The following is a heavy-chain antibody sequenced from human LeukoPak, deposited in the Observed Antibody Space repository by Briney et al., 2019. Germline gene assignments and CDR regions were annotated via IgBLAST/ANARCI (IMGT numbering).Heavy chain of an antibody. CDR3: ARGRGYCSSTSCYPYYYYYMDV. J-gene: IGHJ6*03. CDR2: INHSGST. D-gene: IGHD2-2*01. V-gene: IGHV4-34*01. CDR1: GGSFSGYY. Sequence: PSETLSLTCAVYGGSFSGYYRSWIRQPPGKGLEWIGEINHSGSTNYNPSLKSRVTISVDTSKNQFSLKLSSVTAADTAVYYCARGRGYCSSTSCYPYYYYYMDVWGKGTTVTVSS.